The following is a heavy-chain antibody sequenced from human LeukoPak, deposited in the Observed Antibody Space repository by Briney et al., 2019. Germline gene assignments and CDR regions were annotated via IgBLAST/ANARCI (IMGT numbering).Heavy chain of an antibody. CDR1: GFTFSSYG. V-gene: IGHV3-30*02. CDR3: AKIKIWFGDTFDY. Sequence: PGGSLRLSCAASGFTFSSYGMHWVRQAPGKGLEWVAFIRYDGNNKYYSDSVKGRFTISRDNSKNTLSLQMNSLRAEGTAVYYCAKIKIWFGDTFDYWGQGTLVTVSS. D-gene: IGHD3-10*01. CDR2: IRYDGNNK. J-gene: IGHJ4*02.